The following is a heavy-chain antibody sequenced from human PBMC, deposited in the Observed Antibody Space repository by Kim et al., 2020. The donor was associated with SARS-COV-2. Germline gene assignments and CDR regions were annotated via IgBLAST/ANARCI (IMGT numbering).Heavy chain of an antibody. CDR1: GGSFSGYY. CDR3: ARGRVVAMPKRNWFDP. Sequence: SETLSLTCAVYGGSFSGYYWSWIRQPPGKGLEWIGEINHSGSTNYNPSLKSRVTISVDTSKNQFSLKLSSVTAADTAVYYCARGRVVAMPKRNWFDPWGQGTLVTVSS. D-gene: IGHD5-12*01. CDR2: INHSGST. J-gene: IGHJ5*02. V-gene: IGHV4-34*01.